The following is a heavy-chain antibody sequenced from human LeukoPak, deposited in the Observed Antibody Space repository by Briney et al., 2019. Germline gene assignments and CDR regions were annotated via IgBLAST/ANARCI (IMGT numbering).Heavy chain of an antibody. CDR3: AKDSHPPYYYGSGKGFDP. CDR2: IRYDGSNK. D-gene: IGHD3-10*01. CDR1: GFTFSSYG. V-gene: IGHV3-30*02. Sequence: GGSLRLSCAASGFTFSSYGMHWVRQAPGKGLEWVAFIRYDGSNKYYADSVKGRFTISRDNSKNTLYLQMNSLRAEDTAVYYCAKDSHPPYYYGSGKGFDPWGQGTLVTVSS. J-gene: IGHJ5*02.